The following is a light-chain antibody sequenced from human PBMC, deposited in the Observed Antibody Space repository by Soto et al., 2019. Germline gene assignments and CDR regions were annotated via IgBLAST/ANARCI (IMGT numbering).Light chain of an antibody. J-gene: IGKJ4*01. CDR1: QSLSSSF. Sequence: EIVLTQSPGTLSLSPGERAILSCRASQSLSSSFLAWYQQRPGQAPRLLIYSASSRATGIPDRFSGSGSGTDFTLSISRLEPEDFAVYYCQQYGSSPLTFGGGTKVDIK. V-gene: IGKV3-20*01. CDR2: SAS. CDR3: QQYGSSPLT.